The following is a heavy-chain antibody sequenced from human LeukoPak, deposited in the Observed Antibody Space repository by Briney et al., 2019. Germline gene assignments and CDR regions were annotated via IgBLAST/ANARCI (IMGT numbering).Heavy chain of an antibody. CDR1: GFTFSSYA. Sequence: GGSLRLSCAASGFTFSSYAMHWVRQAPGKGLEYVSAISSNGGSTYYANSVKGRFTISRDNSKNTLYLQMGSLRAEDMAVYYCARVRQRTVVAAPMDVWGKGTTVTVSS. CDR3: ARVRQRTVVAAPMDV. CDR2: ISSNGGST. J-gene: IGHJ6*03. V-gene: IGHV3-64*01. D-gene: IGHD2-15*01.